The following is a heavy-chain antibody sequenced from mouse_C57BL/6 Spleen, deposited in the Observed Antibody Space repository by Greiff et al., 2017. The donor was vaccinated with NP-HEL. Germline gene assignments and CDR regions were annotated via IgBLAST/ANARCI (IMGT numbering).Heavy chain of an antibody. J-gene: IGHJ2*01. Sequence: QVQLQQPGAELVKPGASVKLSCKASGYTFTSYWMQWVKQRPGQGLEWIGEIDPSDSYTNYNQKFKGKATLTVDTSSSTAYMQLSSLTSEDSAVYYCARRLTGIPYFDYWGQGTTLTVSS. CDR3: ARRLTGIPYFDY. D-gene: IGHD4-1*01. V-gene: IGHV1-50*01. CDR2: IDPSDSYT. CDR1: GYTFTSYW.